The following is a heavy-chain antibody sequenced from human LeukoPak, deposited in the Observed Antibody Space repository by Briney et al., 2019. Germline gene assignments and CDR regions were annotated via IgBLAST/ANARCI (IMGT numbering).Heavy chain of an antibody. CDR1: GGSISSYY. CDR2: IYYSGST. CDR3: ARGVMITFGGVIVIE. Sequence: SETLSLTCTVSGGSISSYYWSWIRQPPGKGLEWIGYIYYSGSTYYNPSLKSRVTISVDTSKNQFSLKLSSVTAADTAVYYCARGVMITFGGVIVIEWGQGTLVTVSS. D-gene: IGHD3-16*02. J-gene: IGHJ4*02. V-gene: IGHV4-30-4*08.